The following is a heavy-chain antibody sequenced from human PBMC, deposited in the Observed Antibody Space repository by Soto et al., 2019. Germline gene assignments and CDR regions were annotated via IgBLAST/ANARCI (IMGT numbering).Heavy chain of an antibody. V-gene: IGHV3-23*01. J-gene: IGHJ4*02. D-gene: IGHD3-16*01. CDR2: VSGGGDIT. CDR1: GFTVSSYS. Sequence: GGSLRLSCAASGFTVSSYSMTWVRQAPGKGLEWVSAVSGGGDITNYADSVKGRFTTSRENSKNTVYLQMNSLRAEDTALYYCAKWFGRAWQYFDYWGQGILVTVSS. CDR3: AKWFGRAWQYFDY.